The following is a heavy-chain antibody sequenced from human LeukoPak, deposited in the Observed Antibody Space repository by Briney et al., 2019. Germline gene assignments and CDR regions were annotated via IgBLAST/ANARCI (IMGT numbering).Heavy chain of an antibody. CDR1: GFTFDDYA. D-gene: IGHD4-17*01. J-gene: IGHJ2*01. CDR3: AKVTGNYGDYGPKWYFDL. CDR2: ISWNGDDI. V-gene: IGHV3-9*01. Sequence: GGSLRLSCAASGFTFDDYAMHWVRQAPGKGLEWVSGISWNGDDIGYADSVKGRFTISRDNAKNSLYVQMNSLRAEDTALYYCAKVTGNYGDYGPKWYFDLWGRGTLVTVSS.